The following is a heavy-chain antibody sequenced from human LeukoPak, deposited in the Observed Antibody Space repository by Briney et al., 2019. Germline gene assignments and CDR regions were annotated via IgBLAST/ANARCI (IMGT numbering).Heavy chain of an antibody. Sequence: GGSLRLSCVASGFPFSSYWMTWVRQAPGKGLEWVSAISGSGGSTYYADSVKGRFTISRDNAKNTLHVQMNGLRAEDTAVYYCAREASQDYFDYWGQGTLVTVSS. J-gene: IGHJ4*02. CDR3: AREASQDYFDY. CDR1: GFPFSSYW. V-gene: IGHV3-23*01. CDR2: ISGSGGST.